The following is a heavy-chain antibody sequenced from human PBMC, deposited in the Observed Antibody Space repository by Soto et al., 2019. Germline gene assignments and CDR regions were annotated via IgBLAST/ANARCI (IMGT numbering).Heavy chain of an antibody. CDR1: GFTFSSYE. CDR2: ISTRGSRI. CDR3: AGRRDGYNGGLDF. J-gene: IGHJ4*02. D-gene: IGHD5-12*01. V-gene: IGHV3-48*03. Sequence: PGGSLRLSCAASGFTFSSYEMIWVRQAPGKGLEWVSYISTRGSRIYYADSVKGRFTIPRDNAKNSLFLQMNSLRAEDTAIYYCAGRRDGYNGGLDFWGQGTLVTVSS.